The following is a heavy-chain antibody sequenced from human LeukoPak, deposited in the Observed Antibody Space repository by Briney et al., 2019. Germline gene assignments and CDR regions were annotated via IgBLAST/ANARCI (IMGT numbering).Heavy chain of an antibody. D-gene: IGHD6-13*01. CDR2: IYYSGST. CDR1: GGSVSSGSYY. Sequence: NSSETLSLTCTVSGGSVSSGSYYWSWIRQPPGKGLEWIGYIYYSGSTNYNPSLKSRVTISVDTSKNQFSLKLSSVTAADTAVYYCARRSHPYQMTAAGTKALIDYWGQGTLVTVSS. V-gene: IGHV4-61*01. J-gene: IGHJ4*02. CDR3: ARRSHPYQMTAAGTKALIDY.